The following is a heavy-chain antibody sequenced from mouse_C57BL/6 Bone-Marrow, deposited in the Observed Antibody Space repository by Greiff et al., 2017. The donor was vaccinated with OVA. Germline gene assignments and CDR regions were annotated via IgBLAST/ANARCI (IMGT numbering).Heavy chain of an antibody. J-gene: IGHJ2*01. CDR1: GYTFTDYY. Sequence: LMEPGASVKMSCKASGYTFTDYYMNWVKQSHGKSLEWIGVINPYNGGTSYNQKFKGKATLTVDKSSSTAYMELNSLTSEDSAVYYCARGVLRYWGQGTTLTVSS. CDR2: INPYNGGT. D-gene: IGHD1-1*01. CDR3: ARGVLRY. V-gene: IGHV1-19*01.